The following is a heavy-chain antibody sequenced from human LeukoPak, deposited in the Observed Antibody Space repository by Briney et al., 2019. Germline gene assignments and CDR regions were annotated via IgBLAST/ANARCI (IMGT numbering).Heavy chain of an antibody. V-gene: IGHV1-69*04. CDR3: AGKDNWSLFGP. J-gene: IGHJ5*02. Sequence: SVKVSCKASGGTFSSYAISWVRQAPGQGLEWMGRIIPILGIANYAQKFQGRVTITADKSTSTAYMELSSLRSEDTAVYYCAGKDNWSLFGPWGQGTLVTVSS. CDR2: IIPILGIA. CDR1: GGTFSSYA. D-gene: IGHD1-20*01.